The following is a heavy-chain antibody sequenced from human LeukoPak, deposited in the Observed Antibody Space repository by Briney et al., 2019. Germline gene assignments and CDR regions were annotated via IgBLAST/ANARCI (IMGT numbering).Heavy chain of an antibody. CDR1: GYTFTGCY. D-gene: IGHD3-22*01. CDR3: ARCNYYDDSGYYCDAFDI. CDR2: INPNGGRT. J-gene: IGHJ3*02. Sequence: ASVKVSCKASGYTFTGCYMHWVRQAPGQGLEWMGLINPNGGRTSYGQKFQGRVTMTRDMSTSTVYMELSSLRSEDTAVYYCARCNYYDDSGYYCDAFDIWGQGTMVTVSS. V-gene: IGHV1-46*01.